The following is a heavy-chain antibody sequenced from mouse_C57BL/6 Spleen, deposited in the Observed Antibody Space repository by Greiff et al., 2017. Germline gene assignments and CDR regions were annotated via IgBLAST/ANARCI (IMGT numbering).Heavy chain of an antibody. CDR1: GYTFTDYE. D-gene: IGHD2-3*01. CDR3: TRGGGYYLFAY. CDR2: IDPETGGT. V-gene: IGHV1-15*01. J-gene: IGHJ3*01. Sequence: VQLQQSGAELVRPGASVTLSCKASGYTFTDYEMHWVKQTPVHGLEWIGAIDPETGGTAYNQKFKGKAILTADKSSSTAYMELRSLTSEGSAVYYCTRGGGYYLFAYWGQGTLVTVSA.